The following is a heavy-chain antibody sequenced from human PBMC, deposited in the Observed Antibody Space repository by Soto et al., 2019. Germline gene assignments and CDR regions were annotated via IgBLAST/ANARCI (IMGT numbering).Heavy chain of an antibody. CDR2: TYYRSKWYN. CDR3: ARDVRFGELFYYGMDV. J-gene: IGHJ6*02. D-gene: IGHD3-10*01. Sequence: SQTLSLTCAISWDSVSSNSAAWNWIRQSPSRGHEWLGRTYYRSKWYNDYTVSVKSRITINPDTSKNQFSPQLNSVTPEDTAVYYCARDVRFGELFYYGMDVWGQGTTVTVSS. V-gene: IGHV6-1*01. CDR1: WDSVSSNSAA.